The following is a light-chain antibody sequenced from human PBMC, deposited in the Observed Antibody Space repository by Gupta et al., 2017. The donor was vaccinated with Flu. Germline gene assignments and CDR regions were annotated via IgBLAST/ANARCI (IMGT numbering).Light chain of an antibody. V-gene: IGKV3-20*01. CDR3: QQDGRSPQT. CDR1: QSVTSNY. J-gene: IGKJ1*01. CDR2: GAS. Sequence: DIVLTQSPGTLSLSPGERATLSCRASQSVTSNYLAWYQQKPGQAPRLLIYGASNRAAGLPDRFSGSGSGTDFTLTISILEPEDFAVYYCQQDGRSPQTFGQGTTVDIK.